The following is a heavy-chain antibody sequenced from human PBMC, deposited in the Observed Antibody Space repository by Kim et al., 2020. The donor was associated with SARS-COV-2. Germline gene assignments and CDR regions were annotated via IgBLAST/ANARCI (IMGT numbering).Heavy chain of an antibody. Sequence: ASVKVSCKASGYTFTDYFIHWVRQAPGQGLEWMGWINPNSGATNSAQKFQGRLIMTRDTSISTAYMELSSLRSDDTAIYYCARARSITTTDYPNCLDPGG. CDR1: GYTFTDYF. J-gene: IGHJ5*02. D-gene: IGHD1-1*01. CDR3: ARARSITTTDYPNCLDP. CDR2: INPNSGAT. V-gene: IGHV1-2*02.